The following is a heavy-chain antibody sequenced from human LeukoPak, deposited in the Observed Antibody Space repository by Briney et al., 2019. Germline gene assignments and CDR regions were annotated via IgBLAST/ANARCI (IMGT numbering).Heavy chain of an antibody. CDR1: GGSISSYY. D-gene: IGHD4-17*01. CDR3: AGEGTTVTHFDY. V-gene: IGHV4-59*01. J-gene: IGHJ4*02. CDR2: IYCSGST. Sequence: PSETLSLTHTVPGGSISSYYCSWIRQPPGKGLEWIGYIYCSGSTNYNPSLKSRVTQSVDTSKTHFSLKLSSVTAADTAVYYCAGEGTTVTHFDYWGQGSLVTVSS.